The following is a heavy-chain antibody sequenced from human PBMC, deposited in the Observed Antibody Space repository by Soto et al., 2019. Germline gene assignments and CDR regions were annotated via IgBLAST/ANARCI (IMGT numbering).Heavy chain of an antibody. D-gene: IGHD2-21*02. J-gene: IGHJ4*02. V-gene: IGHV1-2*02. CDR1: GHTFTGHH. CDR3: ALEPTGTAGFDY. CDR2: IDLDIGDT. Sequence: QVQMVQSGAEVKKPGSSVKVSCKASGHTFTGHHMHWVRQAPGQGLEWMGLIDLDIGDTKYAQKFQGRVTSPRDKSMTTAYMELRGLRSDDTAVYYCALEPTGTAGFDYWGQGTLVTVSS.